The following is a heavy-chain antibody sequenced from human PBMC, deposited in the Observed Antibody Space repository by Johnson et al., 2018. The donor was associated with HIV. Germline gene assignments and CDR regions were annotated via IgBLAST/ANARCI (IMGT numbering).Heavy chain of an antibody. CDR1: GFTFSRLV. CDR3: ARDKYPPTAAAGTDAFDI. CDR2: ISYDGSYK. D-gene: IGHD6-13*01. J-gene: IGHJ3*02. V-gene: IGHV3-30*04. Sequence: VQLVESGGGVVQPGRSLRLSCAASGFTFSRLVMDWVRQAPGKGLEWVALISYDGSYKYYADSVKGRFSISRDNSKNTLYLQMNSLRAEDTAVFYCARDKYPPTAAAGTDAFDIWGQGTMVTVSS.